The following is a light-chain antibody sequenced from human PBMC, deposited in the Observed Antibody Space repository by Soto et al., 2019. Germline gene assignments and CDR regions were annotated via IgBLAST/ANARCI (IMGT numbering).Light chain of an antibody. CDR2: EVS. Sequence: QSALTQPPSATGSPGQSVTISCTGTSSDVGAYKYVSWYQQYPGKAPKLMIYEVSKRPSGVPDRFSGSKSGNTASLTVSGLHAEVEADYYCTSYVGSNIWVFGGGTKLTVL. CDR1: SSDVGAYKY. CDR3: TSYVGSNIWV. V-gene: IGLV2-8*01. J-gene: IGLJ3*02.